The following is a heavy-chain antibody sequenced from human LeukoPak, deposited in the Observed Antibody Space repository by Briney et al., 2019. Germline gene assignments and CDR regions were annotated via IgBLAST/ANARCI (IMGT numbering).Heavy chain of an antibody. CDR2: IIPIFGTA. J-gene: IGHJ4*02. D-gene: IGHD2-15*01. CDR3: ARDGPPGYCSGGSCYGY. CDR1: GGTFSSYA. Sequence: GSSVKVSCKASGGTFSSYAISWVRQAPGQGLEWMGGIIPIFGTANYAQKFQGRVTITADESTSTAYMELSSLRSEDTAVYYCARDGPPGYCSGGSCYGYWGQGTLDTVSS. V-gene: IGHV1-69*01.